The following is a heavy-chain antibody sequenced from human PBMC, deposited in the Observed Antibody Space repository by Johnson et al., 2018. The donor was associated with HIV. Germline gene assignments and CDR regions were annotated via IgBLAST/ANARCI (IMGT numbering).Heavy chain of an antibody. CDR2: MSSNGGGT. V-gene: IGHV3-64*01. CDR1: GFTFDDYA. J-gene: IGHJ3*02. Sequence: VQLVESGGGLVQPGGSLRLSCAASGFTFDDYAMHWVRQAPGKGLEYFSSMSSNGGGTCYGRSVNDRFSISRDNSKNTVYVQMGSLRAGDVAVYYCARDGRWLGFDGFDIWGQGTMVTVSS. D-gene: IGHD4-17*01. CDR3: ARDGRWLGFDGFDI.